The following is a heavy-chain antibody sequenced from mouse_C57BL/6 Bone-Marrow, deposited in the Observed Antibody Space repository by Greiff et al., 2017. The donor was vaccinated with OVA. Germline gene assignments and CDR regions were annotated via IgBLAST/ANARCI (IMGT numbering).Heavy chain of an antibody. CDR2: IWSDGST. CDR3: ATHDYDSAWFAY. J-gene: IGHJ3*01. Sequence: QVQLKESGPGLVAPSQRLSITCTVSGFSLTSYGVHWVRQPPGKGLEWLVVIWSDGSTTYNSALKSRLSISKDNSKSQVFLKMNSLQTDDTAMYYCATHDYDSAWFAYWGQGTLVTVSA. V-gene: IGHV2-6*03. CDR1: GFSLTSYG. D-gene: IGHD2-4*01.